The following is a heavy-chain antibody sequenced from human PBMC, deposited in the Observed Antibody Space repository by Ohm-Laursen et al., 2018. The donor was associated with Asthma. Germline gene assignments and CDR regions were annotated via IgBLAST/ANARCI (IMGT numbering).Heavy chain of an antibody. J-gene: IGHJ5*02. CDR3: ARLDWALSVFDL. CDR1: GGSVSGYY. CDR2: MHSSGGA. Sequence: TLSLTCAVSGGSVSGYYWSWIRQPPGRGSEWIAYMHSSGGANYNPSLQSRVTLSVDTSNNRVSLRLSFVTAADTALYFCARLDWALSVFDLWGQGAPVTVAS. V-gene: IGHV4-59*02. D-gene: IGHD3-9*01.